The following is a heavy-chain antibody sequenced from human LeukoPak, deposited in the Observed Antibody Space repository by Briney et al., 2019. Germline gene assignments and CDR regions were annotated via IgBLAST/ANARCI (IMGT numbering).Heavy chain of an antibody. V-gene: IGHV1-18*01. CDR1: GYTFTSYG. D-gene: IGHD3-16*02. J-gene: IGHJ4*02. CDR2: ISAYNGNT. Sequence: ASVKVSCKASGYTFTSYGISWVRQAPGQGLEWMGWISAYNGNTNYAQKLHGRVTMTTDTSTSTDYMELMSLRSDDTAVYYCARQREESYYDYVWGSYRSHFDYWGQGTLVTVSS. CDR3: ARQREESYYDYVWGSYRSHFDY.